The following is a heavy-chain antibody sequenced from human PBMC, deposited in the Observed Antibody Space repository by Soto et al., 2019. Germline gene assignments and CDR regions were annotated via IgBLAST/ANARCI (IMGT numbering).Heavy chain of an antibody. D-gene: IGHD3-22*01. CDR1: GFTFSSYS. CDR2: ISSSSSYI. Sequence: GGSLRLSCAASGFTFSSYSMNWVRQAPGKGLEWVSSISSSSSYIYYADSVKGRFTISRDNAKNSLYLQMNSLRAEDTAVYYCARRYYYDSSGYPPPFDYWGQGTLVTVSS. V-gene: IGHV3-21*01. CDR3: ARRYYYDSSGYPPPFDY. J-gene: IGHJ4*02.